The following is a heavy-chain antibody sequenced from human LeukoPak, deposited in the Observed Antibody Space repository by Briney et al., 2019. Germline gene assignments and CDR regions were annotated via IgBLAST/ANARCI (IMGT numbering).Heavy chain of an antibody. V-gene: IGHV1-69*13. D-gene: IGHD1-26*01. CDR2: TIPVFGTA. CDR1: GYTFTSYG. J-gene: IGHJ6*03. CDR3: ASDLIPDSGDRYYYYYMDV. Sequence: SVKVSCKASGYTFTSYGISWVRQAPGQGLEWMGGTIPVFGTANYAQKFQGRVAITADAATTTAFLELSSLTADDTAVYYCASDLIPDSGDRYYYYYMDVWGKGTTVTVSS.